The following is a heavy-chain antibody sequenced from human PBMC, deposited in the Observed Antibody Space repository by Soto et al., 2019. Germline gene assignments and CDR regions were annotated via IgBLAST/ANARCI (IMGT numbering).Heavy chain of an antibody. J-gene: IGHJ4*02. CDR3: TREGDGSGFFSDF. V-gene: IGHV3-48*01. CDR2: ISGRSNTI. Sequence: PGGSLRLSCVASEFTFSTYDMSWVRQAPGKGLEWVSFISGRSNTIYYADSVKGRFTISRDNAKNSLYLLMNSLRAEDTAVYYCTREGDGSGFFSDFWGQGALVTVSS. CDR1: EFTFSTYD. D-gene: IGHD3-22*01.